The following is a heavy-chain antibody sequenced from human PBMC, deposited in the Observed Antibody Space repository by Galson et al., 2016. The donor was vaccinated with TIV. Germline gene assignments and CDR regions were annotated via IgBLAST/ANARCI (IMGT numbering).Heavy chain of an antibody. Sequence: SLRLSCAASGFSIGDYAMHWVRQGPGKGLEWVSGISGNSITKGYADSVRGRFTISRDNAKTSLFLQMNSLKADDTALYYCVKARGHSYGSPQDYYYGMDGWGQGTTVTVSS. V-gene: IGHV3-9*01. CDR2: ISGNSITK. D-gene: IGHD5-18*01. CDR1: GFSIGDYA. J-gene: IGHJ6*02. CDR3: VKARGHSYGSPQDYYYGMDG.